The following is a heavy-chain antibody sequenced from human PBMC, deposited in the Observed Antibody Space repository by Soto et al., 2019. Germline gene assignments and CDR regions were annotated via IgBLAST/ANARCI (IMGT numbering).Heavy chain of an antibody. CDR1: GGTFSNYA. D-gene: IGHD1-20*01. V-gene: IGHV1-69*01. CDR2: IIPILGTP. CDR3: AGALTAWMFED. Sequence: QVQLVQSVAEVKKPGSSVKVSCKASGGTFSNYAISWVRQDPGQGLEWMGGIIPILGTPTYAQKFQGRVTITADESTNTAYMELSGLRSEDTAVYYCAGALTAWMFEDLGQGTLVTVSS. J-gene: IGHJ4*02.